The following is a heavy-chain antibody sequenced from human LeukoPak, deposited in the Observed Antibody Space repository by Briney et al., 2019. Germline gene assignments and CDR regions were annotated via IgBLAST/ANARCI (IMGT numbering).Heavy chain of an antibody. J-gene: IGHJ4*02. D-gene: IGHD2-2*01. V-gene: IGHV3-23*01. CDR3: AKEGRYCSSSSCYVDY. CDR1: GFTFSTYA. Sequence: GGSLRLSCAAPGFTFSTYAMSWVRQAPGKGLEWCSAISGSGGSTYYADSVKGRFTISRDNSKNTLFLQMNSLRAEDTAVYYCAKEGRYCSSSSCYVDYWGQGTLVTVSS. CDR2: ISGSGGST.